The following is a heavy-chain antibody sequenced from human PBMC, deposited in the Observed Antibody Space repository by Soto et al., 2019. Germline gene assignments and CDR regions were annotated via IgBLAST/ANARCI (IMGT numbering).Heavy chain of an antibody. CDR2: ISSNGGST. V-gene: IGHV3-64D*08. CDR3: VKDPTYYDFWSGPTSDGMDV. J-gene: IGHJ6*02. D-gene: IGHD3-3*01. CDR1: GFTFSSYA. Sequence: PGGSLRLSCSASGFTFSSYAMHWVRQAPGKGLEYVSAISSNGGSTYYADSVKGRFTISRDNSKNTLYLQMSSLRAEDTAVYYCVKDPTYYDFWSGPTSDGMDVWGQGTTVTVSS.